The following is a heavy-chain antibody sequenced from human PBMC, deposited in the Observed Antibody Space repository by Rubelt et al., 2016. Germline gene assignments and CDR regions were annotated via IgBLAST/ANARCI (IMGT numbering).Heavy chain of an antibody. V-gene: IGHV3-21*01. D-gene: IGHD6-19*01. J-gene: IGHJ4*02. CDR2: ISSSSSYI. CDR3: AREVTAVAASEFDY. CDR1: GFTFSSYS. Sequence: EVQLVESGGGLAQPGGSLRLSCAASGFTFSSYSMNWVRQAPGKGLECVSSISSSSSYIYYADSVKGRFTISRDNAKNSLYLQMNSLRAEDTAVYYCAREVTAVAASEFDYWGQGTLVTVSS.